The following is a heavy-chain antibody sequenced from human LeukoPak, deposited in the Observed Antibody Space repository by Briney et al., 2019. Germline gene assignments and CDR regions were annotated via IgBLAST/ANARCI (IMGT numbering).Heavy chain of an antibody. CDR1: GYTFTRSH. D-gene: IGHD3-9*01. J-gene: IGHJ4*02. CDR3: ARVQRYFGWLVHVDY. V-gene: IGHV1-2*02. CDR2: INPNSGGT. Sequence: ASVKLSYKASGYTFTRSHIHWVPQAPGQGLEWMGWINPNSGGTTYAQKFQGRVIMTRGACISTACVELSRLRSDDTDVYCCARVQRYFGWLVHVDYWGQGTLVTVSS.